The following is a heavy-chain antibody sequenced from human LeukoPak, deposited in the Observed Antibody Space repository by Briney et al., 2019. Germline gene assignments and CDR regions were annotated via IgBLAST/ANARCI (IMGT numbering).Heavy chain of an antibody. Sequence: GSLRLSCAASGFTFTNYAITWIRQAPGKGLEWVSTISGSGHNTYYADSVQGRFTISRDNSKNTLFLQMNSLRAEDTAVYYFAKDPNGDYVGAFDMWGQGTMVTVSS. CDR3: AKDPNGDYVGAFDM. CDR2: ISGSGHNT. CDR1: GFTFTNYA. D-gene: IGHD4-17*01. J-gene: IGHJ3*02. V-gene: IGHV3-23*01.